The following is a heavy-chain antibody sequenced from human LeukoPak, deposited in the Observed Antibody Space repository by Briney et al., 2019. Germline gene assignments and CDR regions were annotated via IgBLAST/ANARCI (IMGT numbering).Heavy chain of an antibody. V-gene: IGHV1-46*01. D-gene: IGHD3-22*01. Sequence: ASVKVSCKASGYTFTSYYMHWVRQAPGQGLEWMGIINPSGGSTSYAQKFQGRVTMTRDTSTSTVYMELSSLRSEDTAVYYCATGPQPHHAPYYYDSSGYYGLVYWGQGTLVTVSS. CDR2: INPSGGST. J-gene: IGHJ4*02. CDR1: GYTFTSYY. CDR3: ATGPQPHHAPYYYDSSGYYGLVY.